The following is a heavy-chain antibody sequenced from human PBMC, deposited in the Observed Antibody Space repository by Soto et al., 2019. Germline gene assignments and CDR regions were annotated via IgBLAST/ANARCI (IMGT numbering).Heavy chain of an antibody. CDR1: GYTFSNFA. Sequence: ASVKVSCKASGYTFSNFAMHWVRQAPGQRLEWMGWINPGNWNTKYSQKFQGRVTITRDTSASTAYMELSSLRSEDTAVYYCGRVYCSGGGCYGIDYWGQGTLVTVSS. CDR2: INPGNWNT. D-gene: IGHD2-15*01. V-gene: IGHV1-3*01. J-gene: IGHJ4*02. CDR3: GRVYCSGGGCYGIDY.